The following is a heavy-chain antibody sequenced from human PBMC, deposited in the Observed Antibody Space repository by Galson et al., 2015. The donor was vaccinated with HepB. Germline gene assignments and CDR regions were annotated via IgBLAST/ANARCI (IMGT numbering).Heavy chain of an antibody. CDR3: ATGGYYDFWSGYYTFYYYYGMDV. CDR1: GYTLNELS. CDR2: FDPEDGET. V-gene: IGHV1-24*01. Sequence: SVKVSCMVSGYTLNELSMHWVRQAPGKGLEWMGGFDPEDGETIYAQKFQGRVTMTEDTSTDTAYMELSSLRSEDTAVYYCATGGYYDFWSGYYTFYYYYGMDVWGQGTTVTVSS. D-gene: IGHD3-3*01. J-gene: IGHJ6*02.